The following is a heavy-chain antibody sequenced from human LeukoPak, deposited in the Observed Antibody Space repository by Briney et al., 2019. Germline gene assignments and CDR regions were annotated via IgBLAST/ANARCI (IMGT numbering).Heavy chain of an antibody. CDR3: AKDPPSPFLHSSEGYYYYYYGMDV. J-gene: IGHJ6*02. CDR1: GFTFSSYA. D-gene: IGHD6-25*01. Sequence: GGSLRLSCAASGFTFSSYAMSWVRQAPGKGLEWVSAISGSGGSTYYADSVKGRFTISRDNSKNTLYLQMNSLRAEDTAVYYCAKDPPSPFLHSSEGYYYYYYGMDVWGQGTTVTVSS. V-gene: IGHV3-23*01. CDR2: ISGSGGST.